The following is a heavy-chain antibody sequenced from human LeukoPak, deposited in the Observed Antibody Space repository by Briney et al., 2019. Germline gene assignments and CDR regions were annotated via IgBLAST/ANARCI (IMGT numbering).Heavy chain of an antibody. D-gene: IGHD3-22*01. Sequence: SETLSLTCTVSGGSISSSSYYWGWIRQPPGKGLEWIGSIYYIGSTYYNPSLKSRVTISVDTSKNQFSLKLSSVTAADTAVYYCASSWTYYYDSSGYYKGKLFDYWGQGTLVTVSS. CDR1: GGSISSSSYY. CDR3: ASSWTYYYDSSGYYKGKLFDY. CDR2: IYYIGST. V-gene: IGHV4-39*07. J-gene: IGHJ4*02.